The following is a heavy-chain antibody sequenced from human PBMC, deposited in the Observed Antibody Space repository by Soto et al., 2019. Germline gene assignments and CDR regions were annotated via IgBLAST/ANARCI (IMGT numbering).Heavy chain of an antibody. CDR3: ARAGSVLYIVDYSNYSDAFDI. CDR2: INPSGGST. CDR1: GYTFTSYY. Sequence: QVQLVQSGAEVKKPGASVKVSCKASGYTFTSYYMHWVRQAPGQGLEWMGIINPSGGSTSYAQKFQGRVTMTRDTSTSTVYMELSSLRSEDSAVYYCARAGSVLYIVDYSNYSDAFDIWGQGTMVTVSS. D-gene: IGHD4-4*01. J-gene: IGHJ3*02. V-gene: IGHV1-46*01.